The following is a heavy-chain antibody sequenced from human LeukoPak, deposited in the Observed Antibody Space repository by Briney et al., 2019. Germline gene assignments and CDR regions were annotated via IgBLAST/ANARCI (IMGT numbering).Heavy chain of an antibody. CDR2: IYYSGST. V-gene: IGHV4-31*03. CDR1: GGSISSGGYY. D-gene: IGHD4-17*01. Sequence: SETLSLTCTVSGGSISSGGYYWSWIRQHPGKGLEWIGYIYYSGSTYYNPSLKSRVTISIDTSKNQFSLKLSSVTAADTAVYYCARHDYGDYLADYWGQGTLVTVSS. CDR3: ARHDYGDYLADY. J-gene: IGHJ4*02.